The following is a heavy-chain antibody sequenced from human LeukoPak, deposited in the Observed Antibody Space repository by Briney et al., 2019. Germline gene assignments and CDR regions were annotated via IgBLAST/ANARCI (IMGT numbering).Heavy chain of an antibody. CDR2: ISSSSSTI. CDR1: GFTFSSYS. Sequence: GGSLRLSCAASGFTFSSYSMNWVRQAPGKGLEWVSYISSSSSTIYYADSVKGRFTISRDNSKNTLYLQMNSLRAEDTAVYYCAKDVDIGVVVVAATPVDYWGQGTLVTVSS. D-gene: IGHD2-15*01. J-gene: IGHJ4*02. V-gene: IGHV3-48*01. CDR3: AKDVDIGVVVVAATPVDY.